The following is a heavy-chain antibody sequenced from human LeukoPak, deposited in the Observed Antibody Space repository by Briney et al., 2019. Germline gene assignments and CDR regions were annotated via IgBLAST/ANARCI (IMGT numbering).Heavy chain of an antibody. Sequence: PSQTLSLTCTVSGGSISSGSYYWSWIRQPAGKGLEWIGRIYTSGSTNYNPSLKSRVTISVDTSKNQFSLKLSSVTAADTAVYYCAREGNWAPGAFDIWGQGTVVTVSS. CDR2: IYTSGST. CDR1: GGSISSGSYY. D-gene: IGHD7-27*01. CDR3: AREGNWAPGAFDI. V-gene: IGHV4-61*02. J-gene: IGHJ3*02.